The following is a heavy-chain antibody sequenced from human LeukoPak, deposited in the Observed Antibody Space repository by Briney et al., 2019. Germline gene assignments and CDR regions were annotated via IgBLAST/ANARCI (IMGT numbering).Heavy chain of an antibody. CDR3: ARVWVGTIDY. J-gene: IGHJ4*02. D-gene: IGHD1-14*01. CDR1: GGSISSYY. V-gene: IGHV4-59*01. CDR2: IYYSGST. Sequence: PSETLSLTCTVSGGSISSYYWSWIRQPPGKGLEWIGYIYYSGSTNYNPSLKSRVTISVDTSKNQFSLKLSSVTAADTAVYYCARVWVGTIDYWGQGTLVTVSS.